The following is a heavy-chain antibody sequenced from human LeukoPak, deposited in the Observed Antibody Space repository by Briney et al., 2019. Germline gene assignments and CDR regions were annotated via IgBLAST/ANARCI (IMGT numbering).Heavy chain of an antibody. CDR3: ARGPATTKTYYYYGMDV. CDR1: RYTFTSYG. CDR2: INPNSGGT. D-gene: IGHD5-12*01. V-gene: IGHV1-2*02. J-gene: IGHJ6*02. Sequence: ASVKVSCKASRYTFTSYGIRWVRQAPGQGLEWMGWINPNSGGTNYAQKFQGRVTMTRDTSISTAYMELSRLRSDDTAVYYCARGPATTKTYYYYGMDVWGQGTTVTVSS.